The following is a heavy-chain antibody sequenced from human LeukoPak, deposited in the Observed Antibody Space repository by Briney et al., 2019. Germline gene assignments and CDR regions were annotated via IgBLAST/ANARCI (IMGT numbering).Heavy chain of an antibody. CDR1: GGSFSGYY. D-gene: IGHD3-22*01. CDR3: ARGYYYDSSGLLSHGDYYYYMDV. Sequence: SETLSLTCAVCGGSFSGYYWSWIRQPPGKGLEWIGEINHSGRTNYNPSLKSRVTISVDTSKNQFSLKLSSVTAADTAVYYCARGYYYDSSGLLSHGDYYYYMDVWGKGTTVTISS. J-gene: IGHJ6*03. CDR2: INHSGRT. V-gene: IGHV4-34*01.